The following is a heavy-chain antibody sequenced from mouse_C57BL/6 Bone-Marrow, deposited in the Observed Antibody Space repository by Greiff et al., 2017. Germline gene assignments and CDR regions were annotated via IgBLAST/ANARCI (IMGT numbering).Heavy chain of an antibody. D-gene: IGHD2-3*01. CDR3: AKQGNGYYANFDY. CDR1: GFSLTSYG. CDR2: IWGDGGT. V-gene: IGHV2-3*01. J-gene: IGHJ2*01. Sequence: VQGVESGPGLVAPSQSLSITCTVSGFSLTSYGVSWVRQPPGKGLEWLGVIWGDGGTNYHSAIISRLSICKDESTSRLFFNMNRLQPDDTATYYGAKQGNGYYANFDYWGQGTTLTVSS.